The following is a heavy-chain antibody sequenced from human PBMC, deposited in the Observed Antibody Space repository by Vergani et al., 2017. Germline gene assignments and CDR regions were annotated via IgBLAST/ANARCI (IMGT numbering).Heavy chain of an antibody. V-gene: IGHV4-31*03. D-gene: IGHD2-15*01. CDR3: ARGRGYCSGGSCYWYIRQGLDY. CDR1: GGSISSGGYY. J-gene: IGHJ4*02. Sequence: QVQLQESGPGLVKPSQTLSLTCTVSGGSISSGGYYWSWIRQHPGKGLEWIGYIYYSGSTYYNPSLKSRVTISVDTSKNQFSLKLSSVTAADTAVYYCARGRGYCSGGSCYWYIRQGLDYWGQGTLVTVSS. CDR2: IYYSGST.